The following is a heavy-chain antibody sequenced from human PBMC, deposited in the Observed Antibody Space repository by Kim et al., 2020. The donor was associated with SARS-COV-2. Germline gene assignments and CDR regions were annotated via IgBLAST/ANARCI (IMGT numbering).Heavy chain of an antibody. Sequence: ASVKVSCKASGYTFTSYAMNWVRQAPGQGLEWMGWINTNTGNPTYAQGFTGRFVFSLDTSVSTAYLQISSLKAEDTAVYYCAREGGWYYYDSSGYYYGKYDAFDIWGQGTMVTVSS. J-gene: IGHJ3*02. V-gene: IGHV7-4-1*02. CDR1: GYTFTSYA. CDR3: AREGGWYYYDSSGYYYGKYDAFDI. D-gene: IGHD3-22*01. CDR2: INTNTGNP.